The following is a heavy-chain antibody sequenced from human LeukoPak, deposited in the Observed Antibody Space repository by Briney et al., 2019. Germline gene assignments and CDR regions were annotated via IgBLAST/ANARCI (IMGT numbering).Heavy chain of an antibody. CDR1: GFTFSSYS. D-gene: IGHD3-10*01. CDR2: ISSSSSYI. CDR3: ARDMSRGVIPTRLGY. Sequence: SGGSLRLSCAASGFTFSSYSMNWVRQAPGKGLEWVSSISSSSSYIYYADSVKGRFTISRDNAKNSLYLQMNSLRAEDTAVYYCARDMSRGVIPTRLGYWGQGTLVTVSS. J-gene: IGHJ4*02. V-gene: IGHV3-21*01.